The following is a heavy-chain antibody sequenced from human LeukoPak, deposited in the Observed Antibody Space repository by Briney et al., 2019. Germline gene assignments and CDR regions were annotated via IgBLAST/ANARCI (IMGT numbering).Heavy chain of an antibody. CDR1: GGSFSGYY. CDR2: INHSGST. J-gene: IGHJ6*04. CDR3: AAEDSNSSSMDV. D-gene: IGHD2-2*01. V-gene: IGHV4-34*01. Sequence: SETLSLTCAVYGGSFSGYYWSWIRQPPGKGLEWIGEINHSGSTNYNPSLQSRVTISVDTSMNQFSLKLSSVTAADTAVYYCAAEDSNSSSMDVWGKRTTLTVSS.